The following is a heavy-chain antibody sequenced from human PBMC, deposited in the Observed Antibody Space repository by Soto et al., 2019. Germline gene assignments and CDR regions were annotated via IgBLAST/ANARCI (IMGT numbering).Heavy chain of an antibody. J-gene: IGHJ4*02. CDR1: GGTFSSYA. D-gene: IGHD6-6*01. V-gene: IGHV1-69*13. Sequence: SVEVSCKASGGTFSSYAISWVRQAPGQGLEWMGGIIPIFGTANYAQKFQGRVTITADESTSTAYMELSSLRSEDTAVYYCARLISIAEGLDYWGQGTLVTVSS. CDR2: IIPIFGTA. CDR3: ARLISIAEGLDY.